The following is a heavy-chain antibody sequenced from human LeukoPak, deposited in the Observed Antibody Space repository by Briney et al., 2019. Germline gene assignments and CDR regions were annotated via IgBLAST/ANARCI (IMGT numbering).Heavy chain of an antibody. V-gene: IGHV4-4*07. CDR1: GGSISSYY. D-gene: IGHD2-2*01. CDR2: IYTSGST. J-gene: IGHJ6*03. Sequence: SETLSLTCTVSGGSISSYYWSWIRQPAGKGLEWIGRIYTSGSTNYNPSLKSRVTMSVDTSKNQFSLKLSSVTAADTAVYYCARGWYCSSTSCYLCYMDVWGKGTTVTVSS. CDR3: ARGWYCSSTSCYLCYMDV.